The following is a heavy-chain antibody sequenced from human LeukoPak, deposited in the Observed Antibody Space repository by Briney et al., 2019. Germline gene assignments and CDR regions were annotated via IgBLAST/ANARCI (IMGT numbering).Heavy chain of an antibody. V-gene: IGHV4-59*08. CDR3: ARRRRIVEASRGDGFDI. Sequence: PSETLSLTCTVSGGPINSYYWNWVRQPPGKGLEWIGFVYYSGSTNYNPSLKSRVSISIDTSKNQFSMKLSSVTAADTAVYYCARRRRIVEASRGDGFDICGQGTMVTVS. CDR2: VYYSGST. J-gene: IGHJ3*02. D-gene: IGHD1-26*01. CDR1: GGPINSYY.